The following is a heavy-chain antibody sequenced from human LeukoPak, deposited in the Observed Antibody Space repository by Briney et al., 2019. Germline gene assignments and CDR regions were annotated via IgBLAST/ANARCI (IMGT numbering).Heavy chain of an antibody. CDR2: VYSSGST. J-gene: IGHJ4*02. V-gene: IGHV4-59*01. CDR3: AREGSSWYYFDY. CDR1: GDSTNTYY. Sequence: SETLSLTCTVSGDSTNTYYWSWMRQPPGKGLEWIGYVYSSGSTNYNPSLKSRLTISIDTSKRQFSLKLTSVTAAATAVYYCAREGSSWYYFDYWGQGTLVTVSS. D-gene: IGHD6-13*01.